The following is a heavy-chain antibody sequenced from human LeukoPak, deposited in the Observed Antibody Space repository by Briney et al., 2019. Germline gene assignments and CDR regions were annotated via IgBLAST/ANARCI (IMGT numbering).Heavy chain of an antibody. CDR2: VSYDGNNK. Sequence: GRSLSLSCAASGFTFSSYAMHWVRQAPGKGLEWVAVVSYDGNNKYYADSVKGRFTISRDNSKNTVRLQMSSLITEDTAVYYCARVGGTYFWAYYFDYWGQGTLVTVSS. V-gene: IGHV3-30-3*01. CDR3: ARVGGTYFWAYYFDY. CDR1: GFTFSSYA. J-gene: IGHJ4*02. D-gene: IGHD1-26*01.